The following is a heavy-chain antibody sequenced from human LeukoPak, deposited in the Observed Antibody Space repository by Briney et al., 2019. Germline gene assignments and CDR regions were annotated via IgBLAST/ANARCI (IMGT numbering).Heavy chain of an antibody. CDR2: IRYDGSNK. CDR1: GFTFSDYY. J-gene: IGHJ1*01. D-gene: IGHD1-26*01. CDR3: AKPLNSGSYHLDAEYFQH. Sequence: GGSLRLSCAASGFTFSDYYMSWISQAPGKGLEWVAFIRYDGSNKYYADSVKGRFAISRDNSKNTLYLQMNSLRAEDTAVYYCAKPLNSGSYHLDAEYFQHWGQGTLVTVSS. V-gene: IGHV3-30*02.